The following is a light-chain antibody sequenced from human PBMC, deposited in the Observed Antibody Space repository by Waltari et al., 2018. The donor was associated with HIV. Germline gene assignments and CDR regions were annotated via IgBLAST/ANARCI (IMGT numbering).Light chain of an antibody. CDR2: GKN. CDR1: SLGSYY. Sequence: SSELTQDPAVSVALGQTVRITCQGDSLGSYYASWYQQKPGQAPILVSFGKNNRASGIPDRFSGSSSGSTSSLTITGAQAEDEADYYCYSRDSSGDHRFGGGTKLTVL. CDR3: YSRDSSGDHR. V-gene: IGLV3-19*01. J-gene: IGLJ2*01.